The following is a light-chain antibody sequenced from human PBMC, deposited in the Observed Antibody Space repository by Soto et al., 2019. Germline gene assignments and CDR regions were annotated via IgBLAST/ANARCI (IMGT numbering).Light chain of an antibody. CDR3: QQYGRSPLCT. J-gene: IGKJ1*01. V-gene: IGKV3-20*01. CDR2: GAS. Sequence: EIVLTQSPDTLSVSPGERATLSCRASQSVRSSSLAWYQQKPGQAPRLLIYGASNRATGIPDRFSGSGSGTDFTLTISRLEPEDFAVYYCQQYGRSPLCTFGQGTKVEIK. CDR1: QSVRSSS.